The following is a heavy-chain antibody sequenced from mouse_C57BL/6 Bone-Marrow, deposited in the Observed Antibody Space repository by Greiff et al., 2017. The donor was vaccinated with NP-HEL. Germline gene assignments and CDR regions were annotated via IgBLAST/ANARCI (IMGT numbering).Heavy chain of an antibody. Sequence: QVQLQQPGAELVKPGASVKLSCKASGYTFTSYWMQWVKQRPGQGLEWIGEIDPSDSYTNYNQKFKGKATLTVDTSSSTAYMQLSSLTSEDSALYYCARATVVVLYAMDYWGQGTSVTVSS. V-gene: IGHV1-50*01. CDR2: IDPSDSYT. CDR1: GYTFTSYW. D-gene: IGHD1-1*01. CDR3: ARATVVVLYAMDY. J-gene: IGHJ4*01.